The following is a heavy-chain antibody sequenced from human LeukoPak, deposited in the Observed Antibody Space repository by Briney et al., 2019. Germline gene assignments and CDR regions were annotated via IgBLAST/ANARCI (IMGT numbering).Heavy chain of an antibody. CDR1: GLTISGSA. CDR3: TRHYSGLPFDP. J-gene: IGHJ5*02. Sequence: SGGSLKLSCAASGLTISGSAMHWVRQASGKGLEWVGRIRGKAGNYATTYAASVKGRFTISRDDSKNTAYLQMNSLKTEDTAVYYCTRHYSGLPFDPWGQGTLVTVFS. D-gene: IGHD6-19*01. CDR2: IRGKAGNYAT. V-gene: IGHV3-73*01.